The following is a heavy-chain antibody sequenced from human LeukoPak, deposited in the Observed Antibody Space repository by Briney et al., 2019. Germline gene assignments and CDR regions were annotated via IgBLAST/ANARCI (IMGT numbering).Heavy chain of an antibody. Sequence: GGSLRLSCATSRFTFSSYEMNWVRQAPGKGLEWVSYISSSGTTMYYADSVKGRFTISRDNARKSLYLQMNSLRAEDTAIYYCARAGEYRSSTSCYVAHYWGRGTLVTVSS. D-gene: IGHD2-2*01. J-gene: IGHJ4*02. CDR2: ISSSGTTM. V-gene: IGHV3-48*03. CDR3: ARAGEYRSSTSCYVAHY. CDR1: RFTFSSYE.